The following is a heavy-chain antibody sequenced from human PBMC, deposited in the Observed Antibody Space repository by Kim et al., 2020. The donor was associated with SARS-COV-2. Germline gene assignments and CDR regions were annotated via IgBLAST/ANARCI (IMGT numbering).Heavy chain of an antibody. V-gene: IGHV3-30*04. CDR1: GFTFSNYA. CDR3: ARNDYDFGDYDSGDYYYGMDN. D-gene: IGHD4-17*01. Sequence: GGSLRLSCAASGFTFSNYAMYWVRQAPGKGLEWVAVISYDGINKYNADSVQGRFTISRDNSKNTLYVQMNRLRAEDTAVYYCARNDYDFGDYDSGDYYYGMDNGGQGTTVTVSS. J-gene: IGHJ6*02. CDR2: ISYDGINK.